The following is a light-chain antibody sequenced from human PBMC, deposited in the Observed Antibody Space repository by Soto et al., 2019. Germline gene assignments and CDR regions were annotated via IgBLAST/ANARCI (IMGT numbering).Light chain of an antibody. CDR2: GAS. CDR1: QSVSSNY. V-gene: IGKV3-20*01. J-gene: IGKJ5*01. Sequence: EIVLTQSPGTLSLSPGERATLSCRASQSVSSNYLAWYQQKPGQAPRPLIYGASSRATGIPARFSGSGSGTDFSLTISRLEPEDFEVYYCQQYGSSPITFGQGTRLEIK. CDR3: QQYGSSPIT.